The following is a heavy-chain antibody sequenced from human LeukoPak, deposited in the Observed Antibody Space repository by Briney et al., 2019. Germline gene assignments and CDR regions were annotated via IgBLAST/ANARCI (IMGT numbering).Heavy chain of an antibody. CDR3: ATPRIPYSSSSPYYFDY. V-gene: IGHV1-69*06. CDR2: IIPIFGTA. J-gene: IGHJ4*02. D-gene: IGHD6-6*01. Sequence: SVKVSCKASGGTFSSYAISWVRQAPGQGLEWMGGIIPIFGTANYAQKFQGRVTMTEDTSTDTAYMELSSLRSEDTAVYYCATPRIPYSSSSPYYFDYWGQGTLVTVSS. CDR1: GGTFSSYA.